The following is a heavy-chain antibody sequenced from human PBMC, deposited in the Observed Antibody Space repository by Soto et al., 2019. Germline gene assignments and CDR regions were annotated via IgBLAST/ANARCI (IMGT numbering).Heavy chain of an antibody. CDR1: GYTFTSYW. Sequence: GGSLRLSCAASGYTFTSYWMHWVRQAPGKGLVWVSRINGDGSTTGYADSVKGRFTISRDNPKNTLYLQMNSLRAEDTAVYYCAGHKFYDVLTGYCPMWGRGTQVTVSS. CDR2: INGDGSTT. CDR3: AGHKFYDVLTGYCPM. J-gene: IGHJ4*02. V-gene: IGHV3-74*01. D-gene: IGHD3-9*01.